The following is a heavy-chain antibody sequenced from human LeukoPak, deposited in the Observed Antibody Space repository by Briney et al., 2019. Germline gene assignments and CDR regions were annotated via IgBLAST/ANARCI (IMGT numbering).Heavy chain of an antibody. V-gene: IGHV3-23*01. J-gene: IGHJ4*02. Sequence: GGSLRLSCAASGFTFSSYWMNWARQAPGKGLEWVSAISSSGSTYYSDSVKGRFTISRDNSKNTLYLHMKSLRAEDTAVYYCAKGYSGYDYPIDYFDYWGQGTLVTVSS. CDR3: AKGYSGYDYPIDYFDY. CDR1: GFTFSSYW. D-gene: IGHD5-12*01. CDR2: ISSSGST.